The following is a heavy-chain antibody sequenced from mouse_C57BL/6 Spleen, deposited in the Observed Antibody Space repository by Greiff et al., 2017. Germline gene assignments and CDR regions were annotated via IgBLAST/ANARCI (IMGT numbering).Heavy chain of an antibody. Sequence: EVHLVESGPELVKPGASVKIPCKASGYTFTDYNMDWVKQSHGKSLEWIGDINPNNGGTIYNQKFKGKATLTVDKSSSTAYMELRSLTSEDTAVYYCAGAWFAYWGQGTLVTVSA. V-gene: IGHV1-18*01. CDR2: INPNNGGT. J-gene: IGHJ3*01. CDR1: GYTFTDYN. CDR3: AGAWFAY.